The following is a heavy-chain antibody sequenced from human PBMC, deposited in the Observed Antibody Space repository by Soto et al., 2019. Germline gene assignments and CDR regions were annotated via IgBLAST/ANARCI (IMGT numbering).Heavy chain of an antibody. CDR2: IIPIFGTA. V-gene: IGHV1-69*12. J-gene: IGHJ5*02. Sequence: QVQLVQSGAEVKKPGSSVKVSCKASGGTFSSYAISWVRQAPGQGLEWMGGIIPIFGTANYAQKFQGRVTITAEEYASTAYKELSSLRSEDTAVDYCGQTNQESGSSDGCDPWGQGSLVTVSS. CDR3: GQTNQESGSSDGCDP. CDR1: GGTFSSYA. D-gene: IGHD1-26*01.